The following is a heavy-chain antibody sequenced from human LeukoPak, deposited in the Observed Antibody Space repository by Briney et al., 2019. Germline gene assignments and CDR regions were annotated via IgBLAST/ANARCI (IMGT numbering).Heavy chain of an antibody. Sequence: GGSLRLSCVASGFPFSSYWTTWVRQAPGKGREWVANIKQDGSKKSYVDSVKGRFTISRDNAKNSLYLQMNSLRAEDTAIYYCTRVGYIDEGIDYWGQGTLVTVSS. CDR2: IKQDGSKK. D-gene: IGHD5-24*01. CDR3: TRVGYIDEGIDY. J-gene: IGHJ4*02. V-gene: IGHV3-7*04. CDR1: GFPFSSYW.